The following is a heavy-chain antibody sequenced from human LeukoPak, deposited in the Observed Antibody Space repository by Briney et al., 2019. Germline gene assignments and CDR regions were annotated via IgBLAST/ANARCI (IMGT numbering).Heavy chain of an antibody. D-gene: IGHD6-19*01. CDR3: ARVSGWSPQPSF. CDR2: ITPYSGGT. CDR1: GYTFSAFY. J-gene: IGHJ4*02. V-gene: IGHV1-2*02. Sequence: ASVRVSCKPSGYTFSAFYIHWVRQAPGQGLEWMGWITPYSGGTNYAQKFQGRVTMTRDTSISTAYMELSRLRSDDTAVYYCARVSGWSPQPSFWGQGTLVTVSS.